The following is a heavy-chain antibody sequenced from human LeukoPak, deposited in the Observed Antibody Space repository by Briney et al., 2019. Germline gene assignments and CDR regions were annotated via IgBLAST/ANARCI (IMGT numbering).Heavy chain of an antibody. CDR3: AREGRPRWFGDAFDI. D-gene: IGHD3-10*01. V-gene: IGHV3-33*01. J-gene: IGHJ3*02. Sequence: GRSLRLSCAASGFTFSSYGMHWVRQAPGKGLEWVAVIWYDGSNKYYADSVKGRFTISRDNSKNTLYLQMNSLRAEDTAVYYCAREGRPRWFGDAFDIWGQGTMVTVSS. CDR2: IWYDGSNK. CDR1: GFTFSSYG.